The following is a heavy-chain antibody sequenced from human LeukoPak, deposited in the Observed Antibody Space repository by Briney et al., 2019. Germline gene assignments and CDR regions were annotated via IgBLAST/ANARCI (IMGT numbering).Heavy chain of an antibody. CDR2: IIPIFGTA. D-gene: IGHD3-3*01. V-gene: IGHV1-69*13. J-gene: IGHJ4*02. CDR1: GYTFTSYG. CDR3: ATRTRFLEWFY. Sequence: SVKVSCKASGYTFTSYGISWVRQAPGQGLEWMGGIIPIFGTANYAQKFQGGVTITADESTSTACMELSSLRSEDTAVYYCATRTRFLEWFYWGQGTLVTVSS.